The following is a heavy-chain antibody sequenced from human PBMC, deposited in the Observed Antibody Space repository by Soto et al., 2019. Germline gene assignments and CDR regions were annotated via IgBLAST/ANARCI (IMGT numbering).Heavy chain of an antibody. Sequence: EVQLLESGGHLVQPGGSLRLSCAASGFTFSTYTMNWVRQAPGKGLEWVSSIGWGAGVTYYADSVRGRFTISRADSKNMLFLQMSSLTVDDTAIYYCAKDRHPDGIWSCDFWGQGALVTVSS. D-gene: IGHD1-20*01. V-gene: IGHV3-23*01. J-gene: IGHJ4*02. CDR3: AKDRHPDGIWSCDF. CDR2: IGWGAGVT. CDR1: GFTFSTYT.